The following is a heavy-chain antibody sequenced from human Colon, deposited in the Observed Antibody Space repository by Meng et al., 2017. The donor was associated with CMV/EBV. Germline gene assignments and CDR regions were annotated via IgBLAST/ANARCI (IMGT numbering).Heavy chain of an antibody. Sequence: GGSLRLSCAASGFTFSRSEMTWVRQAPGKGLEWIAYISATGGTTYYADSVKGRFTISRDNAESSLFLQMNSLRAEDTALYYCAKAPGGPHYHFWSGSFDYWGQGALVTVSS. D-gene: IGHD3-3*01. CDR3: AKAPGGPHYHFWSGSFDY. CDR1: GFTFSRSE. CDR2: ISATGGTT. V-gene: IGHV3-48*03. J-gene: IGHJ4*02.